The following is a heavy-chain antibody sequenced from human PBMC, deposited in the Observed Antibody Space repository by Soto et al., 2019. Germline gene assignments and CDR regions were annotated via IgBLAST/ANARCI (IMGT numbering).Heavy chain of an antibody. V-gene: IGHV3-23*01. CDR1: GFTFSSYA. CDR3: AKDTEIAVRSDYGMDV. CDR2: ISGSGGST. Sequence: PGGSLRLSCAASGFTFSSYAMSWVRQAPGKGLEWVSAISGSGGSTYYADSVKGRFTISRDNSKNTLYLQMNSLRAEDTAVYYCAKDTEIAVRSDYGMDVWGQGTTVTVSS. D-gene: IGHD6-6*01. J-gene: IGHJ6*02.